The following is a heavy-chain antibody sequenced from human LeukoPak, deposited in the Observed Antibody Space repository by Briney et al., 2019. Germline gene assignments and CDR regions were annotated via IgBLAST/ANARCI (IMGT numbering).Heavy chain of an antibody. CDR2: IIPIFGTA. D-gene: IGHD2-2*01. Sequence: ASVKVSCKASGGTFSSYAISWVRQAPGQGLEWMGGIIPIFGTANYAQKFQGRVTITADESTSTAYMELRSLRSEDTAVYYCARAGGQTVVPAAMAWVYYYYYGMDVWGQGTTVTVSS. V-gene: IGHV1-69*13. CDR1: GGTFSSYA. CDR3: ARAGGQTVVPAAMAWVYYYYYGMDV. J-gene: IGHJ6*02.